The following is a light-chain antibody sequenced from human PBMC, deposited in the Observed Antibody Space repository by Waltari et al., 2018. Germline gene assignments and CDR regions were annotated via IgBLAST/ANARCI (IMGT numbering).Light chain of an antibody. CDR3: QAWGDSVAV. J-gene: IGLJ2*01. V-gene: IGLV3-1*01. CDR1: RLGEKY. CDR2: QDD. Sequence: SYELTQPPSVSVFPGQTASIACSGDRLGEKYTFWYQMKPGQSPQLLMFQDDRRPSGIPERFSGSNAGNTATLTISGTQAMDEADYYCQAWGDSVAVFGGGTQLTVL.